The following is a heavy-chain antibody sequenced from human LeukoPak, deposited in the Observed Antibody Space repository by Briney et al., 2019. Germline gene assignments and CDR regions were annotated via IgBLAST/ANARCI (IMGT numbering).Heavy chain of an antibody. CDR3: AKMLDITILGAAGY. V-gene: IGHV3-23*01. D-gene: IGHD3-3*01. CDR2: TSGSGGST. J-gene: IGHJ4*02. CDR1: GFTFSSYA. Sequence: GGSLRLSCAASGFTFSSYAMSWVRQAPGKGLEWVSVTSGSGGSTYSADSVKGRFTISRDNSKNTLYLQMNSLRAEDTAVYYCAKMLDITILGAAGYWGQGTLVTVSS.